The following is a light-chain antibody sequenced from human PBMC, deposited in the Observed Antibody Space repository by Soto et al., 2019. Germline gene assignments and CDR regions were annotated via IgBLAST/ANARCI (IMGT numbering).Light chain of an antibody. Sequence: QPVLTQPPSASGTPGQRVTISCSGSSSNIGGNAVNWYQQLPGTAPKLLIYSNDQRPSGVPDRFSGSKSGTSASLAISGLQSEDEANYYCAAWDDSLNGLFGGGTKLTVL. J-gene: IGLJ2*01. V-gene: IGLV1-44*01. CDR3: AAWDDSLNGL. CDR2: SND. CDR1: SSNIGGNA.